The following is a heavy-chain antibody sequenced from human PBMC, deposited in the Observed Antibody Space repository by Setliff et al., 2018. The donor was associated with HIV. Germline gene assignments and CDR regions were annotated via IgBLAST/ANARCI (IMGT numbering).Heavy chain of an antibody. J-gene: IGHJ4*02. CDR1: GGSIRSYY. V-gene: IGHV4-59*08. CDR2: IYYSGST. Sequence: PSETLSLTCTVSGGSIRSYYWSWIRQPPGKGLEWIWYIYYSGSTNYNPSLKSRVTISVDTSKNQFSLKLSSVTAADTAVYYCARSSPRFSGSYFDYWGQGTLVTVSS. CDR3: ARSSPRFSGSYFDY. D-gene: IGHD1-26*01.